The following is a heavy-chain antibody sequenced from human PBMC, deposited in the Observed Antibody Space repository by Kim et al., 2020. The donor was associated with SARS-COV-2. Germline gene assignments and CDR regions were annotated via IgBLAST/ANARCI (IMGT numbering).Heavy chain of an antibody. CDR3: ARDTRIGDPAGVDH. Sequence: SETLSLTCTVSGGSISSSSYYWGWIRQPPGKGLEWIGSIYCSGSTYYNPSLKSRVTISVDTSKNQFSPKLSSVTAADTAVSYCARDTRIGDPAGVDHWG. V-gene: IGHV4-39*07. CDR2: IYCSGST. D-gene: IGHD3-10*01. J-gene: IGHJ5*02. CDR1: GGSISSSSYY.